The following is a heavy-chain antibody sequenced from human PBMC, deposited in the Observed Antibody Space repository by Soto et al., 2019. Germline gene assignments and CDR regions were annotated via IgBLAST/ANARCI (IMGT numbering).Heavy chain of an antibody. CDR1: GFTFSSYW. CDR2: IKQDGGEK. D-gene: IGHD6-19*01. J-gene: IGHJ4*02. CDR3: AVAVAGPTAIGY. V-gene: IGHV3-7*01. Sequence: GGSLRLSCAASGFTFSSYWMSWVRQAPRKGLEWVANIKQDGGEKDYVDSVKGRFTISRDNARNSLYLQMNSLRAEDTAVYYCAVAVAGPTAIGYWGQGTLVTVSS.